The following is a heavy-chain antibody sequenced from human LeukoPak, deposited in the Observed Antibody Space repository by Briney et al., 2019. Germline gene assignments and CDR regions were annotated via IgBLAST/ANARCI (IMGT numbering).Heavy chain of an antibody. CDR1: GGSFSGYY. V-gene: IGHV4-34*01. CDR3: ARGGPYRNYYGSGSPKRGWFDP. Sequence: SETLSLTCAVYGGSFSGYYWSWLRQPPGKGLEWIGEINHSGSTNYNPSLKSRVTISVDTSKNQFSLKLSSVTAADTAVYYCARGGPYRNYYGSGSPKRGWFDPWGQGTLVTVSS. D-gene: IGHD3-10*01. J-gene: IGHJ5*02. CDR2: INHSGST.